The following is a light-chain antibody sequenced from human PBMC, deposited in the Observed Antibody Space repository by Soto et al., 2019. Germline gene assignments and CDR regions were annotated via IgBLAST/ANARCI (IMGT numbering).Light chain of an antibody. Sequence: EIQVTQNNSTLSASVGDRVTITCRASQSISSWLAWYQQKPGSLPRLLIYRASTLESGVPSRFSGSGSGTEFTLTISSLQPDDFATYYCHQYDSYLWTFGHGTNVDI. CDR3: HQYDSYLWT. CDR1: QSISSW. V-gene: IGKV1-5*03. CDR2: RAS. J-gene: IGKJ1*01.